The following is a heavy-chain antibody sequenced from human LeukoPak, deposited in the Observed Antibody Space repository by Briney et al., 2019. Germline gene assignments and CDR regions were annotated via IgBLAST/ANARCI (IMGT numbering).Heavy chain of an antibody. J-gene: IGHJ3*02. CDR2: IYNGGST. D-gene: IGHD1-26*01. CDR1: GFTVSSNY. V-gene: IGHV3-53*01. CDR3: ARGGSYLSAFDI. Sequence: GGSLRLSCAASGFTVSSNYMSWVRQAPGKGLVWVSIIYNGGSTFYADSVKGRFTISRDNSKNTLYLQMNSLRAGDTAVYYCARGGSYLSAFDIWGQGTMVTVSS.